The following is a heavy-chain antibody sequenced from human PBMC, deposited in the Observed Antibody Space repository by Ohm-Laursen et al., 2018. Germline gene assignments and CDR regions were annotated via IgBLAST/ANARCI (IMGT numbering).Heavy chain of an antibody. D-gene: IGHD3-10*01. J-gene: IGHJ4*02. CDR3: ARRGDKGRSFDY. CDR2: INHSGST. V-gene: IGHV4-34*01. Sequence: LSLTCVVYGGSLSGYYWSWIRQPPGKGLEWIGDINHSGSTTYNPSLKSRVTISIDTSKNQFSLKWSSVTAADTAVYYCARRGDKGRSFDYWGQGTLVTVSS. CDR1: GGSLSGYY.